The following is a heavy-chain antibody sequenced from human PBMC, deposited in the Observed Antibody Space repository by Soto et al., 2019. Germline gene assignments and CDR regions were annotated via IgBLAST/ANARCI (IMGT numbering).Heavy chain of an antibody. V-gene: IGHV3-23*01. Sequence: PGGSLRLSWAAAGCSFSNYGMNWVRQAPGKGLEWVSGIVGSGASTNYADSVKGRFTISRDNSKNTLYLHMNGLRAEDTATYYCAKLASSGFYYFDYWGQGT. CDR2: IVGSGAST. CDR3: AKLASSGFYYFDY. CDR1: GCSFSNYG. J-gene: IGHJ4*02. D-gene: IGHD3-22*01.